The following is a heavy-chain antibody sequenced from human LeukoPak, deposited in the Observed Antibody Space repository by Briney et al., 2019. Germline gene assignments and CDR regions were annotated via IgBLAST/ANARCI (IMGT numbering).Heavy chain of an antibody. CDR1: GGSFSGYY. CDR3: ATLPAATPNWFDP. CDR2: INHSGST. J-gene: IGHJ5*02. D-gene: IGHD2-2*01. Sequence: SETLSLTCAVYGGSFSGYYWSWIRQPPGKGQDWIGEINHSGSTNYNPSLKSRVTISVDTSKNQFSLKLSSVTAADTAVYYCATLPAATPNWFDPWGQGTLVTVSS. V-gene: IGHV4-34*01.